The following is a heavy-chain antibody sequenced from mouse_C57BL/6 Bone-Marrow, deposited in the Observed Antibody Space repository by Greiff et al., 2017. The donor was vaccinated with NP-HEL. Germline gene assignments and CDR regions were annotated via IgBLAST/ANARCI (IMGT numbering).Heavy chain of an antibody. V-gene: IGHV1-5*01. CDR3: TTYYGNYGWFAY. Sequence: EVQLQQSGTVLARPGASVKMSCKTSGYTFTSYWMHWVKQRPGQGLEWIGAIYPGNSDTSYNQKFKGKAKLTAVTSASTAYMELSSLTNEDSAVYYCTTYYGNYGWFAYWGQGTLVTVSA. J-gene: IGHJ3*01. CDR2: IYPGNSDT. D-gene: IGHD2-10*01. CDR1: GYTFTSYW.